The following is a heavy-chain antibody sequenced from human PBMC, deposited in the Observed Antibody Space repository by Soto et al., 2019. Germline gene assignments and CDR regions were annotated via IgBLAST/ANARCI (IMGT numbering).Heavy chain of an antibody. Sequence: QVQLVQSGAEVKKPGASVKVSCTASGYSYSDYGISWVRQAPGQGLEYMGWISPYNGNTNYEQKFQGRVTLTTDTSTSTAYMEMRSLRFDDTAVYFCARAIVDSPSPPIDQWGQGTLVTVSS. CDR3: ARAIVDSPSPPIDQ. CDR2: ISPYNGNT. J-gene: IGHJ4*02. CDR1: GYSYSDYG. D-gene: IGHD3-9*01. V-gene: IGHV1-18*01.